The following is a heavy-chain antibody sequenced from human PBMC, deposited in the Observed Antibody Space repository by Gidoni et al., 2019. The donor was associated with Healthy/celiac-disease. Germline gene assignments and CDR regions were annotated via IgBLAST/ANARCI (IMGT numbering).Heavy chain of an antibody. J-gene: IGHJ3*02. CDR3: NGYGDYAADAFDI. V-gene: IGHV3-23*01. D-gene: IGHD4-17*01. CDR2: ISGSGGST. CDR1: GFTFSSYA. Sequence: EVQLLESGGGVVQPGGSLRLSCAASGFTFSSYAMSWVRQAPGKGLEWVSAISGSGGSTYYADSVKGRFTISRDNSKNTLYLQMNSLRAEDTAVYYCNGYGDYAADAFDIWGQGTMVTVSS.